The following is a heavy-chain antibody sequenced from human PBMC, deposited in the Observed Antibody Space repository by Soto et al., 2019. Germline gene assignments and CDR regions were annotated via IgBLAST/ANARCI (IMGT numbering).Heavy chain of an antibody. V-gene: IGHV4-61*01. CDR3: ARIPVDTSMIYWLDP. CDR2: IYYSGNT. Sequence: SETLSLTCTVSGDSVTSGNYYWSWIRQPPGKGLEWIGYIYYSGNTNYSPSLKSRVTMSLDRSNNQFSLNLSSVTAADTAVYYCARIPVDTSMIYWLDPWGQGILVTVSS. J-gene: IGHJ5*01. D-gene: IGHD5-18*01. CDR1: GDSVTSGNYY.